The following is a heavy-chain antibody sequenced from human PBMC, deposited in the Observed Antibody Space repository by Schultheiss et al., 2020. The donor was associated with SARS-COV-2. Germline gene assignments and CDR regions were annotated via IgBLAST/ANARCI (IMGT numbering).Heavy chain of an antibody. V-gene: IGHV3-NL1*01. CDR3: ARSPPLVTAYFDA. Sequence: GGSLRLSCEASGFTFSAYGVHWVRRAPGKGLEWVSVIYSGGNTHYADSVRGRFIISRDNSKNTVYLQMDSLGAEDTATYFCARSPPLVTAYFDAWGQGTLVTVSS. J-gene: IGHJ4*02. D-gene: IGHD2-21*01. CDR2: IYSGGNT. CDR1: GFTFSAYG.